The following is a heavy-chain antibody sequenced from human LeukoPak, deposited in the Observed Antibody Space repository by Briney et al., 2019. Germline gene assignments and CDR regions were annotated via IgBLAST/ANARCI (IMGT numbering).Heavy chain of an antibody. J-gene: IGHJ4*02. Sequence: VASVKVSCXASGYTFTSYDINWVRQAAGQGLEWVGWMNPNSGNTGYALKFQGRFTMTRNTSINTAYMELSSLRSEDTAVYYCARGPALWDSSGYNSVYWGQGTLVTVSS. CDR1: GYTFTSYD. D-gene: IGHD3-22*01. V-gene: IGHV1-8*01. CDR2: MNPNSGNT. CDR3: ARGPALWDSSGYNSVY.